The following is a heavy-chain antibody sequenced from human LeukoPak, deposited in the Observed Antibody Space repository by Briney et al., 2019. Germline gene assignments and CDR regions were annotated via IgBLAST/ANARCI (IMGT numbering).Heavy chain of an antibody. CDR1: GXSISSYY. J-gene: IGHJ4*02. Sequence: SETLSLTCTVSGXSISSYYWSWIRQPPGKGLEWIGYIYYSGSTNYNPSLKSRVTISVDTSKNQFSLKLSSVTAADTAVYYCARGLRYFDWYLDYWGQGTLVTVSS. CDR3: ARGLRYFDWYLDY. V-gene: IGHV4-59*01. CDR2: IYYSGST. D-gene: IGHD3-9*01.